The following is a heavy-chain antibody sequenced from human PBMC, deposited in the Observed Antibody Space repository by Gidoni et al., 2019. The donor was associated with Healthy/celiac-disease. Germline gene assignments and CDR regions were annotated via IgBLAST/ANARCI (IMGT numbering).Heavy chain of an antibody. Sequence: PGGSLSLSCAASGFTVISNYMSWVRQAPGKGLVWVSVIYSGCSTYYADSVKGRFTISRDNSKNKLYLQRNSLRDEDTDVYDCARENYYDSSGYSLGGVYWGQGTLVTVSS. CDR1: GFTVISNY. CDR2: IYSGCST. D-gene: IGHD3-22*01. CDR3: ARENYYDSSGYSLGGVY. J-gene: IGHJ4*02. V-gene: IGHV3-66*01.